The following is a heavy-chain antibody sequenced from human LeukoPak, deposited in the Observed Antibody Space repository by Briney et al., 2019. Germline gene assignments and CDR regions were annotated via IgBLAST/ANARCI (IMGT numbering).Heavy chain of an antibody. CDR1: GGTFSSYA. CDR2: IIPIFGTA. V-gene: IGHV1-69*13. D-gene: IGHD3-22*01. CDR3: VMAQGGYYHEFNY. J-gene: IGHJ4*02. Sequence: SVKVSCKASGGTFSSYAISWVRQAPGQGLEWMGGIIPIFGTANYAQKFQGRVTITADESTSTAYMELSSLRSEDTAVYYCVMAQGGYYHEFNYWGQGTLVTVSS.